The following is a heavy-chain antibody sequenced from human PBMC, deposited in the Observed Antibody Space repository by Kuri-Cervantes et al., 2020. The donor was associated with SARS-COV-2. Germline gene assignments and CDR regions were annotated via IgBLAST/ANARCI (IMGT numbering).Heavy chain of an antibody. Sequence: WGSLRLSCKASGFWFGIHAMHWGRQAPGKGLEWLSFISFDGDKTYYADSVRGRFTISRDNSENTVSLQMNSLRPEDTAVYYCARDRETTWYYGMDVWGQGTTVTVSS. CDR2: ISFDGDKT. CDR1: GFWFGIHA. J-gene: IGHJ6*02. CDR3: ARDRETTWYYGMDV. V-gene: IGHV3-30-3*01. D-gene: IGHD1-14*01.